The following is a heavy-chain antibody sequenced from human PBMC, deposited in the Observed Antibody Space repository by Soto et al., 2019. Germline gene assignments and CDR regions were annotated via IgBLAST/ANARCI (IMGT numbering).Heavy chain of an antibody. CDR3: ARGGASTVTTDYYYGMDV. V-gene: IGHV3-30-3*01. Sequence: QVQLVESGGGVVQPGRSLRLSCAASGFTFSSYAMHWVRQAPGKGLEWVAVISYDGSNKYYADSVKGRFTISRDNSKNTLYLQMNSLRAEDTAVYYCARGGASTVTTDYYYGMDVWGQGTTVTVSS. J-gene: IGHJ6*02. D-gene: IGHD4-17*01. CDR1: GFTFSSYA. CDR2: ISYDGSNK.